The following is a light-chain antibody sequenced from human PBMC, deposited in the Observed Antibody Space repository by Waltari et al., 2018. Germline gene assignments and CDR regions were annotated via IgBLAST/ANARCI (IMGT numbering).Light chain of an antibody. CDR3: QQYNNWPLT. CDR1: QSVSSK. CDR2: GTS. J-gene: IGKJ3*01. Sequence: ETVMTQSPATLYVSPGERATLSCRASQSVSSKLAWYQQKPGQAPSLLIYGTSNRATGFRARFSVSVSGTEFTLTISSLQSEDFAVYYCQQYNNWPLTFGPGTKVDIK. V-gene: IGKV3-15*01.